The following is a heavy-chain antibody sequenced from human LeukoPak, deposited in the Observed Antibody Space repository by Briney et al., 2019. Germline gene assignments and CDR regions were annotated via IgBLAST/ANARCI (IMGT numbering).Heavy chain of an antibody. CDR2: IKQDGSEK. Sequence: GGSLRLSCAASGFTFSSYSMSWVRQAPGKGLEWVANIKQDGSEKYYVDSVKGRFTISRDNAKNSLYLQMNRVRAEDRALFYCARGRQLGYWGEGTLVTVSS. CDR3: ARGRQLGY. V-gene: IGHV3-7*04. CDR1: GFTFSSYS. J-gene: IGHJ4*02. D-gene: IGHD3-16*01.